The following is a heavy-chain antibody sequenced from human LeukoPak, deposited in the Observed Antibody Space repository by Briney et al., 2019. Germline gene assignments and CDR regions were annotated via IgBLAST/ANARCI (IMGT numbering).Heavy chain of an antibody. D-gene: IGHD2-2*01. Sequence: SETLSLTCTVSGGSISSYYWSWIRQPPGKGLEWIGYIYYSGSTNYNPSLKSRVTISVDTSKNQFSLKLSSVTAADTAVYYCARRPRYCSSTSCYYYYYYYMDVWGKGTTVTISS. J-gene: IGHJ6*03. CDR2: IYYSGST. V-gene: IGHV4-59*01. CDR3: ARRPRYCSSTSCYYYYYYYMDV. CDR1: GGSISSYY.